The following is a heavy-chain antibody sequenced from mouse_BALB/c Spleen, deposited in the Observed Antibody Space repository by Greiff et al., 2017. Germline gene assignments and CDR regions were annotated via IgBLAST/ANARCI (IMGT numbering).Heavy chain of an antibody. Sequence: EVQLQQSGPGLVKPSQSLSLTCSVTGYSITSGYYWNWIRQFPGNKLEWMGYISYDGSNNYNPSLKNRISITRDTSKNQFFLKLNSVTTEDTATYYCAREGDYGYGYFDVWGAGTTVTVSA. D-gene: IGHD1-1*02. CDR1: GYSITSGYY. CDR3: AREGDYGYGYFDV. J-gene: IGHJ1*01. CDR2: ISYDGSN. V-gene: IGHV3-6*02.